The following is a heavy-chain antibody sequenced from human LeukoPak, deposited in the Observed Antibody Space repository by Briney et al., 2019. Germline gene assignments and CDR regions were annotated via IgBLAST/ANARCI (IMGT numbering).Heavy chain of an antibody. CDR1: GFSLSSYW. D-gene: IGHD3-22*01. J-gene: IGHJ6*02. CDR3: GRSHYYDSSGNFYYYYAMDV. Sequence: GGSLRLSCAASGFSLSSYWMHWVRQVAGKGLVWVSRINSDGTSVRYADSVKGRFTISRDNAKNTLYLQMNSLRAEDTGVYYCGRSHYYDSSGNFYYYYAMDVWGQGTTVTVSS. V-gene: IGHV3-74*01. CDR2: INSDGTSV.